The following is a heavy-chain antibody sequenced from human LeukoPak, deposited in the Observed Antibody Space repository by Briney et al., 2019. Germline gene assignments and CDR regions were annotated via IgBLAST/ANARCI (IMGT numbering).Heavy chain of an antibody. CDR3: ARDLDTTFIVPFDY. D-gene: IGHD5-18*01. J-gene: IGHJ4*02. Sequence: VASVKVSCKASGYTFNSYGISWVRQAPGQGLEWMGRISAYNGNTNYAQKLQGRVTMTTDTSTKTVYMELRSLRSDDTAVYYCARDLDTTFIVPFDYWGQGTLVTVSS. CDR1: GYTFNSYG. CDR2: ISAYNGNT. V-gene: IGHV1-18*01.